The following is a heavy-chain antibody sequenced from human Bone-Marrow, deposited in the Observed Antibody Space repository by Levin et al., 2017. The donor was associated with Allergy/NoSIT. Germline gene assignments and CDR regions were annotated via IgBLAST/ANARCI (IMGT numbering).Heavy chain of an antibody. V-gene: IGHV4-39*07. Sequence: SQTLSLTCTVSGGSISSDSYYWAWIRQPPGKGLEWIGSIYYSGSAYYNPSLKTRLTISVDTSKNQVSLRLNSVTAADTAVYYCAGEPNSPYYYYYGMDVWGQGTTVTVSS. J-gene: IGHJ6*02. CDR3: AGEPNSPYYYYYGMDV. CDR1: GGSISSDSYY. CDR2: IYYSGSA. D-gene: IGHD2/OR15-2a*01.